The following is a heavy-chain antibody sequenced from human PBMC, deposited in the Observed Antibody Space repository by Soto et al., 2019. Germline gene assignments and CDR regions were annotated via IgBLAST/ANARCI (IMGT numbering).Heavy chain of an antibody. CDR2: IIPIFGIA. V-gene: IGHV1-69*08. CDR1: GGTFSRYS. CDR3: AREDRVRETGVVPAAIEGRDV. D-gene: IGHD2-2*01. J-gene: IGHJ6*02. Sequence: QVQLVQSGAEVKKPGSSVKVSCKASGGTFSRYSITWVRQAPGHGLEWIGRIIPIFGIASYAQKFQGRVTSTADEPTTXAXMXLSSMRSDDTAVYYCAREDRVRETGVVPAAIEGRDVWGQGNTVTVSS.